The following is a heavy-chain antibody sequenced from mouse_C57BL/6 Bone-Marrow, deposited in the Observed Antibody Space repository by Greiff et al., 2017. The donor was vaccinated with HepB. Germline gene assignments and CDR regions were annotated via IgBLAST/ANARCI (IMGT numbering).Heavy chain of an antibody. J-gene: IGHJ2*01. CDR3: ARSNYADY. V-gene: IGHV1-42*01. CDR2: INPSTGGT. CDR1: GYSFTGYY. Sequence: VQLQQSGPELVKPGASVKISCKASGYSFTGYYMNWVKQSPEKSLEWIGEINPSTGGTTYNQKFKAKATLTVDKSSSTAYMQLKSLTSEDSAVYYCARSNYADYWGQGTTLTVSS. D-gene: IGHD1-1*01.